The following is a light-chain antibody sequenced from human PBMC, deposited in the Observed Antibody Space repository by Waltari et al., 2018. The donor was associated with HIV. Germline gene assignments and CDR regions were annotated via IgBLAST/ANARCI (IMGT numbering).Light chain of an antibody. J-gene: IGKJ1*01. CDR1: QSVSPN. V-gene: IGKV3-15*01. CDR3: QHYSNWPPWT. CDR2: GAS. Sequence: EILMTQSPATLSVSPGERVTLSCRASQSVSPNLAWYQQKPGQATRLLIYGASFTATDIPSRFSASVSGTEFTLTINSLQSEDFAVYYCQHYSNWPPWTFGQGTRVEFK.